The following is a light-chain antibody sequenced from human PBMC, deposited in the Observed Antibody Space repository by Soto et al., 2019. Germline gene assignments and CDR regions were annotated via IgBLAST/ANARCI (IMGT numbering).Light chain of an antibody. V-gene: IGKV3-11*01. CDR3: QQRSNWPPT. CDR2: DAS. Sequence: EIVLTQSPATLSLSPGERATLSCRASQSVSSYLAWYQQNPGQAPRLLIYDASNRATGIPARFSGSGSGTDCTLTISSLEPEDFAVYYCQQRSNWPPTFGQGTKVEIK. CDR1: QSVSSY. J-gene: IGKJ1*01.